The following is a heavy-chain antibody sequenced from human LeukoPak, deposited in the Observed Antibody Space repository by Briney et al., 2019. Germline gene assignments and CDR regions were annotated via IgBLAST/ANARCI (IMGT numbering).Heavy chain of an antibody. J-gene: IGHJ4*02. Sequence: GGSLRLSCAASVFTFSSYVMSRGRQAPGKGLEWVSAISGSGCSTYYADSVKGRFNISRDNSKNTLYMQMNSLRAEDTAVYYCANADIVVVTAISFDYWGQGTLVTVSS. V-gene: IGHV3-23*01. CDR2: ISGSGCST. CDR3: ANADIVVVTAISFDY. CDR1: VFTFSSYV. D-gene: IGHD2-21*02.